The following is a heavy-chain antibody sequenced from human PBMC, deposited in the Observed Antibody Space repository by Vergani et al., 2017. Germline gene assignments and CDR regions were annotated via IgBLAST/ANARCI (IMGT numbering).Heavy chain of an antibody. V-gene: IGHV4-34*01. J-gene: IGHJ6*03. CDR3: ARVNTETNGHLYYYYYMDV. CDR2: IDHTGRP. D-gene: IGHD4-11*01. Sequence: QVQLQQWGGGLLKPSETLSLTCVVNGGSFTSYHWTWIRQSSGEGLEWVGDIDHTGRPDYNPSLKSRLTMSVDKSRNQFSLTLNSVTATDTAIYFCARVNTETNGHLYYYYYMDVWGQGTAVTVSS. CDR1: GGSFTSYH.